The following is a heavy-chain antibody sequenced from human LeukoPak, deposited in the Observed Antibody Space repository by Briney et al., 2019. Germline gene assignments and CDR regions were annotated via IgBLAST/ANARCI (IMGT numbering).Heavy chain of an antibody. J-gene: IGHJ4*02. CDR3: AREGITMVRGVIFDY. V-gene: IGHV3-48*04. D-gene: IGHD3-10*01. CDR2: ISSSSSTI. Sequence: PGGSLRLSCAASGFTFSSYSMIGVRRAPGRGREWVSYISSSSSTIFYADSVKGRFTISRDNAKNSLYLQINSLRGEDTAVYYCAREGITMVRGVIFDYWGQGTLVTVSS. CDR1: GFTFSSYS.